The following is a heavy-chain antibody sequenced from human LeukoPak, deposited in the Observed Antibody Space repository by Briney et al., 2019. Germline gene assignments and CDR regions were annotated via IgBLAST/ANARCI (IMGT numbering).Heavy chain of an antibody. Sequence: SVKVSFKASGGTFSSYAISWVRQAPGQGLEWMGRIIPILGIANYAQKFQGRVTITADKSTSTAYMELSSLRSEDTAVYYCARVLIVGATYGMDVWGQGTTVTVSS. CDR2: IIPILGIA. CDR1: GGTFSSYA. D-gene: IGHD1-26*01. J-gene: IGHJ6*02. CDR3: ARVLIVGATYGMDV. V-gene: IGHV1-69*04.